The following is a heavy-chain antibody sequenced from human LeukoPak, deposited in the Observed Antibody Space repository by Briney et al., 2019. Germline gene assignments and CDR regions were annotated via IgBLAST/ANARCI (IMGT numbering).Heavy chain of an antibody. V-gene: IGHV1-2*06. CDR3: ARAQGSGWGYNWFDP. CDR2: INPNSGGT. D-gene: IGHD6-19*01. CDR1: GYTFTGYY. Sequence: ASVKVSCKASGYTFTGYYMHWARQAPGQGLEWMGRINPNSGGTNYAQKFQGRVTMTRDTSISTDYMELSRLRSDDTAVYYCARAQGSGWGYNWFDPWGQGTLVTVSS. J-gene: IGHJ5*02.